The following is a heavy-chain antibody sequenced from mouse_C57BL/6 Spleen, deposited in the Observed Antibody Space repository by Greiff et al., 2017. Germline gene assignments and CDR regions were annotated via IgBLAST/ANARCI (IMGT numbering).Heavy chain of an antibody. V-gene: IGHV1-15*01. CDR1: GYTFTDYE. Sequence: VQLQQSGAELVRPGASVTLSCKASGYTFTDYEMHWVKQTPVHGLEWIGAIDPETGGTAYNQKFKGKAILTADKSSSTAYMELRSLTSEDSAVYYCTRPAQATSYWGQGTTLTVSS. J-gene: IGHJ2*01. CDR2: IDPETGGT. CDR3: TRPAQATSY. D-gene: IGHD3-2*02.